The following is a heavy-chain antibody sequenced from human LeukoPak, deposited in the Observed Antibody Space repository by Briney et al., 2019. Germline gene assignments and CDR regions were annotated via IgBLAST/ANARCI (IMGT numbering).Heavy chain of an antibody. V-gene: IGHV1-18*01. D-gene: IGHD6-19*01. J-gene: IGHJ4*02. CDR2: ISTYNGDT. CDR3: ARDPSNTSGWYIYFDY. Sequence: ASVKVSCKTSGYTFTRHAITWVRQAPGQGLEWMGWISTYNGDTKYAQKLQSRVTLTTDTSTSTAYMDLRSLTSDDTAVYYCARDPSNTSGWYIYFDYWGQGTLVTVSS. CDR1: GYTFTRHA.